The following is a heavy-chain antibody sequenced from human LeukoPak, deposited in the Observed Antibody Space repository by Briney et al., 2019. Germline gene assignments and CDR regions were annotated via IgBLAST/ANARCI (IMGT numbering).Heavy chain of an antibody. CDR2: INPNSGGT. J-gene: IGHJ4*02. CDR3: ARSSGWYSRGDY. Sequence: ASVKVSCKASGYTFTGYYMHWVRQAPGQGLEWMGWINPNSGGTNYAQTFQGRVTMTRNTSISTAYMELSSLRSEDTAVYYCARSSGWYSRGDYWGQGTLVTVSS. CDR1: GYTFTGYY. V-gene: IGHV1-2*02. D-gene: IGHD6-19*01.